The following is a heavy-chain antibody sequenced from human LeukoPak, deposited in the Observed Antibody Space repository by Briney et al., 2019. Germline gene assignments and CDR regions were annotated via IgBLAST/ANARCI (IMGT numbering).Heavy chain of an antibody. CDR3: ARYYYDTTVHVSYFDY. D-gene: IGHD3-22*01. V-gene: IGHV1-69*13. J-gene: IGHJ4*02. CDR2: IIPIFGTA. Sequence: EASVKVSCKASGGTFSSYAISWVRQAPGQGLEWMGGIIPIFGTANYAQKFQGRVTITADESTSTAYMELSSLRSEDTAVYYCARYYYDTTVHVSYFDYWGQGTLVTVSS. CDR1: GGTFSSYA.